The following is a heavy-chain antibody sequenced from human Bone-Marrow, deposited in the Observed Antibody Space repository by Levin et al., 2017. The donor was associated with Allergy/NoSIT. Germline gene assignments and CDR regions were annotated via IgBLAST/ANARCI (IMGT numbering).Heavy chain of an antibody. CDR2: ISSSSSYI. Sequence: GGSLRLSCAASGFTFSSYSMNWVRRAPGKGLEWVSSISSSSSYIYYADSVKGRFTISRDNAKNSLYLQMNSLRAEDTAVYYCARLISGYYYMDVWGKGTTVTVSS. J-gene: IGHJ6*03. CDR1: GFTFSSYS. D-gene: IGHD3/OR15-3a*01. V-gene: IGHV3-21*01. CDR3: ARLISGYYYMDV.